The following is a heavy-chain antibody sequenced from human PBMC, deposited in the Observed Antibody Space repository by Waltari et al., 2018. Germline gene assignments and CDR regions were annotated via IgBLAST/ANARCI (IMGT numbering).Heavy chain of an antibody. CDR3: AKPFYNWDDPLDS. Sequence: QLLESGGGLVQPGGSLRLSCGVSEFTFNSYAINWVRRAPGTGLQWVAAIGISDATYHADSVKGRFTISRDTSKDTVYLQMNSLRVEDTAVYYCAKPFYNWDDPLDSWGQGTLVTVSS. CDR2: IGISDAT. V-gene: IGHV3-23*01. J-gene: IGHJ4*02. CDR1: EFTFNSYA. D-gene: IGHD1-20*01.